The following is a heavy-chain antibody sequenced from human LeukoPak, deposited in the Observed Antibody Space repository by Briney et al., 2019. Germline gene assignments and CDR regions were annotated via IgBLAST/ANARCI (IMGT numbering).Heavy chain of an antibody. CDR2: INSDGSST. J-gene: IGHJ4*02. V-gene: IGHV3-74*01. Sequence: GGSLRLSFAASGFTFISYWMHWVRQAPGKGLVWVSRINSDGSSTSYADSVKGRFTISRDNAKNMLYLQMNSLRAEDTAVYYCAREYSSWYPFDYWGQGTLVTVSS. CDR1: GFTFISYW. CDR3: AREYSSWYPFDY. D-gene: IGHD6-13*01.